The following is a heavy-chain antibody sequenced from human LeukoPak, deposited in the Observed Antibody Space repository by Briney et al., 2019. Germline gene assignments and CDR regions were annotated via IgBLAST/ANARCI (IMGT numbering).Heavy chain of an antibody. CDR3: ATDRGYSTFDY. Sequence: GGSLRLSCAASGFPFSTYWMNWIRQAPGKGLEWVANINQDGRTINYGDPVKGRFTISRDNARNSLYLQMTSLRAEDTALYYCATDRGYSTFDYWGQGTLVTVSS. CDR1: GFPFSTYW. V-gene: IGHV3-7*01. CDR2: INQDGRTI. J-gene: IGHJ4*02. D-gene: IGHD6-13*01.